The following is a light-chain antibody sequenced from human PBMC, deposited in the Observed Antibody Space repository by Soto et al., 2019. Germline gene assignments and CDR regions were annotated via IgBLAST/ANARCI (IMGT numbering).Light chain of an antibody. CDR1: SSNIGSNT. CDR3: AAWDDSLNGWV. V-gene: IGLV1-44*01. CDR2: INT. Sequence: SVLTQPPSASGTPGQRVTISCSGSSSNIGSNTVNWYQQLPGTAPKLLIYINTQRPSGVPDRFSGSKSGTSASLGISGLQSEDEADYYCAAWDDSLNGWVFGGGTQLTVL. J-gene: IGLJ3*02.